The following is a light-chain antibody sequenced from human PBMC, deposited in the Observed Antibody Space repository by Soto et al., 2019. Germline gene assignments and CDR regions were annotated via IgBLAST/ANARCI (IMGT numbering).Light chain of an antibody. CDR1: SSDVGIYNY. J-gene: IGLJ2*01. Sequence: QSALTQPASVSGSPGQSITISCTGTSSDVGIYNYVSWYQQHPGKAPKLMIYEVSNRPSGVSNRFSDSKSGNTASLTISGLQAEDEADYYCTSYTTSSTLVVFGGGTKLTVL. CDR3: TSYTTSSTLVV. V-gene: IGLV2-14*01. CDR2: EVS.